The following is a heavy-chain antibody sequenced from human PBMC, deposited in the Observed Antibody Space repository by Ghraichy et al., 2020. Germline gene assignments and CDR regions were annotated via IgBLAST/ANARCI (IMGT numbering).Heavy chain of an antibody. D-gene: IGHD3-3*01. V-gene: IGHV4-59*01. Sequence: SETLSLTCTVSGGSISSYYWSWIRQPPGKGLEWIGYIYYSGSTNYNPSLKSRVTISVDTSKNQFSLKLSSVTAADTAVYYCARATAGFLEWLFIFDYWGQDTLVPVSS. CDR1: GGSISSYY. CDR3: ARATAGFLEWLFIFDY. CDR2: IYYSGST. J-gene: IGHJ4*02.